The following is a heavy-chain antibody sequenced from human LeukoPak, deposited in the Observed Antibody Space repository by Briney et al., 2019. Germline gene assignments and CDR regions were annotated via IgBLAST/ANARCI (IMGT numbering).Heavy chain of an antibody. Sequence: PGGSLRLSCAASGFSFSIYAMSWVRQSPGKGLEWVSSISGSNDNTYHADSVKGRFSISRDNSKSTLYLHMTNLRPEDTAVYYCAVTYYYQSSAFWPLDYWGQGTLVTVSS. J-gene: IGHJ4*02. CDR1: GFSFSIYA. CDR3: AVTYYYQSSAFWPLDY. V-gene: IGHV3-23*01. D-gene: IGHD3-22*01. CDR2: ISGSNDNT.